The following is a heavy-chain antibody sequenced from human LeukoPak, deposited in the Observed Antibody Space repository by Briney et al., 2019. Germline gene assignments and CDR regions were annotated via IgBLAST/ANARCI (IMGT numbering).Heavy chain of an antibody. D-gene: IGHD3-22*01. CDR2: ISGSGGST. Sequence: PGGSLRLSCAASGFTFSSYAMSWVRQAPGKGLEWVSAISGSGGSTYYADSVKGRFTISRDNSKNTLYLQMNSLRAEDTAVYYCAKGKYYYDSSGAFDYWGQGTLVTVSS. J-gene: IGHJ4*02. CDR3: AKGKYYYDSSGAFDY. CDR1: GFTFSSYA. V-gene: IGHV3-23*01.